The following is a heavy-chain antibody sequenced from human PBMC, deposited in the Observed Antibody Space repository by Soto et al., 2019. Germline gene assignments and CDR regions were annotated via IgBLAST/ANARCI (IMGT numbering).Heavy chain of an antibody. V-gene: IGHV4-59*01. D-gene: IGHD5-18*01. CDR3: AKNLYGYHVNSDX. Sequence: KPSDTLSLTCTVSGGSIGNYYWSWIRQPPGKGLEWIVYIHYSGSTWYNPSLKSRVTISVDKSRNQFSLKLSSVTAADTAVYFCAKNLYGYHVNSDXWGQGTLVTVSX. J-gene: IGHJ4*03. CDR2: IHYSGST. CDR1: GGSIGNYY.